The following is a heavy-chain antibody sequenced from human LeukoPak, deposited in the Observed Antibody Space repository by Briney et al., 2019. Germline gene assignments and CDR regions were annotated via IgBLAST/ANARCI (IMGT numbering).Heavy chain of an antibody. Sequence: SETLSLTCTVSGGSISSSSYYWGWIRQPPRKGLEWIGSIYYSGSTYYNPSPKSRITISVDTSKNQFSLKLTSVTAADTALYYCARSGTTGTTVDYWGQGTLVTVSS. D-gene: IGHD1-1*01. CDR2: IYYSGST. J-gene: IGHJ4*02. CDR3: ARSGTTGTTVDY. V-gene: IGHV4-39*01. CDR1: GGSISSSSYY.